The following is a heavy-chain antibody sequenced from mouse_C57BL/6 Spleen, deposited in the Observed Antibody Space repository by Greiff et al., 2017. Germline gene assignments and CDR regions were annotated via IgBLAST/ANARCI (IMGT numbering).Heavy chain of an antibody. V-gene: IGHV2-2*01. CDR2: IWSGGST. Sequence: VQLVESGPGLVQPSQRLSITCTVSGFSLTSYGVHWVRQSPGKGLEWLGVIWSGGSTDYNAAFISRLSISKDNSKSQVFFKMNSLQADDTAIYYCARGDGSSYVWFAYWGQGTLVTVSA. CDR3: ARGDGSSYVWFAY. J-gene: IGHJ3*01. D-gene: IGHD1-1*01. CDR1: GFSLTSYG.